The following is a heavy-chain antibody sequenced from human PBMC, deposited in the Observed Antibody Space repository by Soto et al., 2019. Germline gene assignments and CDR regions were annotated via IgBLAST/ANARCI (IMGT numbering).Heavy chain of an antibody. CDR3: TREQSDDWYHYGMDV. Sequence: RLSCEASGFTLSDYHMSWIRQAPGKGLEWVSYITAIGNIIYYAASVKGRFTISRDNAKNSLSLQMNSLRADDTAVYFCTREQSDDWYHYGMDVWGQGTTVTVSS. D-gene: IGHD3-9*01. CDR1: GFTLSDYH. J-gene: IGHJ6*02. CDR2: ITAIGNII. V-gene: IGHV3-11*01.